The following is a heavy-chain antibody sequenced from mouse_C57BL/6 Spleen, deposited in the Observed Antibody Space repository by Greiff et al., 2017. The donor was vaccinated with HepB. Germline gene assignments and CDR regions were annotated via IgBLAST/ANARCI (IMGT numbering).Heavy chain of an antibody. CDR2: ISYDGSN. CDR1: GYSITSGYY. J-gene: IGHJ1*03. Sequence: EVHLVESGPGLVKPSQSLSLTCSVTGYSITSGYYWNWIRQFPGNKLEWMGYISYDGSNNYNPSLKNRISITRDTSKNQFFLKLNSVTTEDTATYYCARVLNYGSSYWYFDVWGTGTTVTVSS. D-gene: IGHD1-1*01. CDR3: ARVLNYGSSYWYFDV. V-gene: IGHV3-6*01.